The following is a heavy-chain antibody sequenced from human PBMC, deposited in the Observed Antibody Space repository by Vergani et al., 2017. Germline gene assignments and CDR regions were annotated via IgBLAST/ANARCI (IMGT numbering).Heavy chain of an antibody. CDR1: GVSISSSSYY. Sequence: QLQLQESGPGLVTPSETLSLTCTVSGVSISSSSYYLGWIRQPPGKGLEWIGVIYYSGRTYYHPSVKSRCTISVDTSKNQSSLKLSSVTAEDTAVYYCARLTWRERHGAFDYWGQGTLVTVSS. D-gene: IGHD1-1*01. V-gene: IGHV4-39*01. CDR3: ARLTWRERHGAFDY. J-gene: IGHJ4*02. CDR2: IYYSGRT.